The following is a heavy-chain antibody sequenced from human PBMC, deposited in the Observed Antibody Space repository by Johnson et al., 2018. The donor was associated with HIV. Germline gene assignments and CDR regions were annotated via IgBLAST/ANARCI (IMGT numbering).Heavy chain of an antibody. CDR3: ARDHIRGYDSPNDAFDI. CDR2: ISSSGSTI. CDR1: GFTFDDHG. Sequence: VQLVESGGGVVRPGGSLRLSCAASGFTFDDHGMSWVRQVPGKGLEWVSGISSSGSTIYYADSVKGRFTISRDNAKNSLYLQMNSLRAEDTAVYYCARDHIRGYDSPNDAFDIWGQGTMVTVSS. D-gene: IGHD3-22*01. J-gene: IGHJ3*02. V-gene: IGHV3-20*04.